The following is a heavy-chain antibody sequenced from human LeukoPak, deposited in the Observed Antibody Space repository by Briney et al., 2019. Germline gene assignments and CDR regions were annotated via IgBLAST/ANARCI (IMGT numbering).Heavy chain of an antibody. CDR1: GYTFTGYY. CDR2: IHPNSGAT. V-gene: IGHV1-2*06. D-gene: IGHD4-17*01. Sequence: ASVTVSCKASGYTFTGYYLHWVRQAPGQGLEWMGRIHPNSGATNSAQKFQGRVTMTRDTSITTAYMELSRLTSDDTAVYYCARVEAVTNSNWFDPWGQGTLVTVSS. J-gene: IGHJ5*02. CDR3: ARVEAVTNSNWFDP.